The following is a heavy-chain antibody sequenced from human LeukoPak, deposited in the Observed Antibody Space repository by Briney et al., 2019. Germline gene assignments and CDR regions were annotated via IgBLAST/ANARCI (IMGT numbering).Heavy chain of an antibody. CDR2: INPNSGGT. CDR3: ARDGYSGSYLYWFDP. CDR1: GYTFTGYY. Sequence: ASVTVSCKASGYTFTGYYMHWVRQAPGQGLEWMGWINPNSGGTNYAQKFQGRVTMTRDTSISTAYMELSRLRSDDTAVYYCARDGYSGSYLYWFDPWGQGTLVTVSS. J-gene: IGHJ5*02. D-gene: IGHD1-26*01. V-gene: IGHV1-2*02.